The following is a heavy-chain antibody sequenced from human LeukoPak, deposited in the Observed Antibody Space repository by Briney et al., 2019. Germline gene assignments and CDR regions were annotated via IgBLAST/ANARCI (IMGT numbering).Heavy chain of an antibody. V-gene: IGHV1-69*13. CDR1: GYTLTTYC. Sequence: SVKVSCKASGYTLTTYCISWVRQAPGQGLEWMGGIIPIFGTANYAQKFQGRVTITADESTSAAYMELSSLRSEDTAVYYCARDGMGDSGSYYYDYWGQGTLVTVSS. J-gene: IGHJ4*02. CDR3: ARDGMGDSGSYYYDY. CDR2: IIPIFGTA. D-gene: IGHD1-26*01.